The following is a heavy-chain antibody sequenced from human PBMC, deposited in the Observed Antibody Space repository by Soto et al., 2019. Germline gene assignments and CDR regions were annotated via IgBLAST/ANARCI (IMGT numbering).Heavy chain of an antibody. CDR3: AKGISSD. Sequence: EVQLLQSGGGLVQPGGALRLSCVGSGLTFSSYAMNWVRQAPGKGLEWVSGISATGDTKDYIDSVKGRFTVFRDNSKNTFYLQMNSLTAADTAVYYGAKGISSDWGQGSLVTVSS. J-gene: IGHJ4*02. CDR1: GLTFSSYA. D-gene: IGHD6-19*01. CDR2: ISATGDTK. V-gene: IGHV3-23*01.